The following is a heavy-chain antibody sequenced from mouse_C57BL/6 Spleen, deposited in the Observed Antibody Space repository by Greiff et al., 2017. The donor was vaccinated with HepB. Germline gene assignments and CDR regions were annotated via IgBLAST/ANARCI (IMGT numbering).Heavy chain of an antibody. CDR1: GFSLTSYG. CDR2: IWSDGST. D-gene: IGHD2-3*01. Sequence: VHLVESGPGLVAPSQSLSITCTVSGFSLTSYGVHWVRQPPGKGLEWLVVIWSDGSTTYNSALKSRLSISKDNSKSQVFLKMNSLQTDDTAMYHCARQESIYDGYAMDYWGQGTSVTVSS. V-gene: IGHV2-6-1*01. J-gene: IGHJ4*01. CDR3: ARQESIYDGYAMDY.